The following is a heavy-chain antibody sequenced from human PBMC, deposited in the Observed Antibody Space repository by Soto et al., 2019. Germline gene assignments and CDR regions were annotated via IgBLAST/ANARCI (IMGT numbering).Heavy chain of an antibody. CDR2: ISCSSTYI. J-gene: IGHJ6*02. V-gene: IGHV3-21*01. CDR1: GFTFSPYS. CDR3: ARDWGDRYRGWPSLYYYYGWDV. Sequence: EVQLVESGGGLVKPGRSLRLSCAASGFTFSPYSMNWVRQAPGKGLEWVSSISCSSTYIYYADSVKGRFTISRDNAKNSQYQQMDRLRAEETAGYYCARDWGDRYRGWPSLYYYYGWDVWGQGTTVTVSS. D-gene: IGHD1-26*01.